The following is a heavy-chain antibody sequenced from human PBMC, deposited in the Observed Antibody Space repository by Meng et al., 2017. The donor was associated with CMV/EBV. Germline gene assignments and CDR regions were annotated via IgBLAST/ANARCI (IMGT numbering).Heavy chain of an antibody. CDR1: GGSISSSSYY. V-gene: IGHV4-39*07. D-gene: IGHD2-15*01. CDR2: IYYSGST. J-gene: IGHJ5*02. CDR3: ARDRWLLNNWFDP. Sequence: SETLSLTCTVSGGSISSSSYYWGWIRQPPGKGLEWIGSIYYSGSTCYNPSLKSRVTISVDTSKNQFSLKLSSVTAADTAVYYCARDRWLLNNWFDPWGQGTLVTVSS.